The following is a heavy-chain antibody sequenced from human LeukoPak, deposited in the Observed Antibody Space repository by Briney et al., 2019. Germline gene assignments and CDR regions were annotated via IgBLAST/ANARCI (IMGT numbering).Heavy chain of an antibody. CDR1: GFTFSSYN. Sequence: PGGSLRLSCAASGFTFSSYNMNWVRRTPGKGLEWVSSITTSSSYMFYADSVRGRFTISRDNAENSLYLQMNSLRDEDTAVYYCARDPYSGGYGAYYYYYMDVWGKGTTVTVSS. J-gene: IGHJ6*03. V-gene: IGHV3-21*01. CDR3: ARDPYSGGYGAYYYYYMDV. D-gene: IGHD6-19*01. CDR2: ITTSSSYM.